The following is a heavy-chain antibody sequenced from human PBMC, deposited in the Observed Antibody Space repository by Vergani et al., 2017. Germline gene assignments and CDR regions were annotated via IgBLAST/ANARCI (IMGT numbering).Heavy chain of an antibody. J-gene: IGHJ2*01. CDR1: GFDFSSYI. Sequence: QLVESGGGWVQPGGSLRLSCVVSGFDFSSYIMNWVRQAPGKGLEWVSFVSTGTKSQSYAESVKGRFTISRDSAKNSLSLQMSGLRVEDTAVYYCVRLPRGPWNFDLWGRGTLITVSS. CDR3: VRLPRGPWNFDL. V-gene: IGHV3-48*01. CDR2: VSTGTKSQ.